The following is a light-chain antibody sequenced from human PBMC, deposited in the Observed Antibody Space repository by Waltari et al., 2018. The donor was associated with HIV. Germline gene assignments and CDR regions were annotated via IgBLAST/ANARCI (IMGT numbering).Light chain of an antibody. Sequence: IQMTQSPSSLPASIGDRVTITCQASQDIGNYLSWYQQKPGKAPTLLIFHASNLEAGVPARFRGGGAGTLCTFTIASLQAEDIASYFCQQYHTRPLTFGGGSRVQIK. CDR3: QQYHTRPLT. CDR2: HAS. CDR1: QDIGNY. V-gene: IGKV1-33*01. J-gene: IGKJ4*01.